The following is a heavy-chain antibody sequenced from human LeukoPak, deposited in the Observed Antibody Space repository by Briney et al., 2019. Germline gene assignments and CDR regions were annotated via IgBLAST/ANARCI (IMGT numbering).Heavy chain of an antibody. D-gene: IGHD3-3*01. J-gene: IGHJ6*03. CDR1: GGSISCGRYD. Sequence: SQTLSLTCTVSGGSISCGRYDWYWIRQPAGKALEGIGHLYTSGSMSYNPSLKSRVTISVDTPKNQFSLKLSSVTAADTAVYYCASSVEGYYYYYMDVWGRGATVTISS. CDR2: LYTSGSM. CDR3: ASSVEGYYYYYMDV. V-gene: IGHV4-61*09.